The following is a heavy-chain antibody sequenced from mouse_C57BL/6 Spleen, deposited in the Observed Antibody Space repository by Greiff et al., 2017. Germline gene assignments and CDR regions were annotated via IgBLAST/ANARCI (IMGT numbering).Heavy chain of an antibody. D-gene: IGHD2-3*01. CDR3: AKPYDGYDAMDY. J-gene: IGHJ4*01. V-gene: IGHV2-3*01. Sequence: QVQLKESGPGLVAPSQSLSITCTVSGFSLTSYGVSWVRQPPGKGLEWLGVIGGDGSTNYHSALISRLSISKDNSKGQVVLKLNSLQTDDTAAYYCAKPYDGYDAMDYWGQGTSVTVSS. CDR1: GFSLTSYG. CDR2: IGGDGST.